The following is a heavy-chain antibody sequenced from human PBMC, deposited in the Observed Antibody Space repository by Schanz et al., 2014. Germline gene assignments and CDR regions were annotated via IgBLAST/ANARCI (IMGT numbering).Heavy chain of an antibody. V-gene: IGHV4-61*02. J-gene: IGHJ4*02. CDR2: ICTSGST. CDR1: GGSIDVSGYY. CDR3: ARSYEGPHYYHPGSYEANFDY. Sequence: QVQLQESGPRLVKPSQTLSLTCTVSGGSIDVSGYYWSWIRQPAGKGLEWIGRICTSGSTNYSPSPKSPAPMSLETAKNQFSLTLSSVTAADTAVYYCARSYEGPHYYHPGSYEANFDYWGPGTLVTVSS. D-gene: IGHD3-10*01.